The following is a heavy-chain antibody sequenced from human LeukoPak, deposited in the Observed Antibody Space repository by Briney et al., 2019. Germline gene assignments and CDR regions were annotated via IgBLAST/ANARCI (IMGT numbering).Heavy chain of an antibody. Sequence: SETLSLTCTLSGDSFRRGGLYWGWIRQPPGKRPEWIGDIFYTGKTNYNPSLKSRVTISLDTSKSQFSLKLTSMTAADTAVYYCARIFDSWGQGILVTVSS. CDR2: IFYTGKT. CDR1: GDSFRRGGLY. J-gene: IGHJ4*02. CDR3: ARIFDS. V-gene: IGHV4-61*08.